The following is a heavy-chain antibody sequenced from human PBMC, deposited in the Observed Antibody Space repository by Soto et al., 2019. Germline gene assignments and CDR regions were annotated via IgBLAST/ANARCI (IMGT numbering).Heavy chain of an antibody. CDR1: GFTFSSYG. D-gene: IGHD6-13*01. CDR3: AKIDSSSSYYYYGMDV. J-gene: IGHJ6*02. CDR2: ISYDGSNK. Sequence: QVQLVESGGGVVQPGRSLRLSCAASGFTFSSYGMHWVRQAPGKGLEWVAVISYDGSNKYYADYVKGRFTISRDNSKNALYLQMNSLRAEDTAVYYCAKIDSSSSYYYYGMDVWGQGTTVTVSS. V-gene: IGHV3-30*18.